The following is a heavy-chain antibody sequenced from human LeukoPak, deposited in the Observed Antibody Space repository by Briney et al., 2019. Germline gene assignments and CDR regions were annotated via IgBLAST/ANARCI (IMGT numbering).Heavy chain of an antibody. Sequence: GGSLRLSCAASGFTFSSYWMHWVRQAPGKGLVWVSRIKTDGSTTSYADSVKDRFTISRDNAKNTMYLQMNSLRAEDTAVYYCAKDNAYYYADYWGQGTLVTVSS. D-gene: IGHD3-10*01. CDR2: IKTDGSTT. CDR3: AKDNAYYYADY. V-gene: IGHV3-74*01. CDR1: GFTFSSYW. J-gene: IGHJ4*02.